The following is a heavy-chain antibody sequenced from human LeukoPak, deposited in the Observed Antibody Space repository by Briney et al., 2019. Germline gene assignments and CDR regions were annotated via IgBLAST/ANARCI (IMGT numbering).Heavy chain of an antibody. CDR1: GGSFSGYY. J-gene: IGHJ4*02. V-gene: IGHV4-34*01. CDR3: ARGYCSSNNCPDFDY. Sequence: SETLSLTCPVYGGSFSGYYWSWIRQPPGKGLEWIGEINHSGSTNYNPSLKSRVTISVDTSKNQFSLKLSSVTAADTAVYYCARGYCSSNNCPDFDYWGQGTLVTVSS. D-gene: IGHD2-2*01. CDR2: INHSGST.